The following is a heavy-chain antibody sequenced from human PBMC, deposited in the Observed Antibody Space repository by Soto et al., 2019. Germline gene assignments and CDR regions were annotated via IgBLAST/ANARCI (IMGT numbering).Heavy chain of an antibody. CDR1: GFTFSSYA. J-gene: IGHJ4*02. CDR2: MSHDGGSI. V-gene: IGHV3-30*14. CDR3: ARGDGPGSYLVDY. D-gene: IGHD3-10*01. Sequence: QVQLVESGGGVVQPGRSLRLSCAASGFTFSSYAMHWVRQAPGKGLEWVTLMSHDGGSIHYADSVKGRFTISRDNSKNTLALQMNSLRPEDTAVYYCARGDGPGSYLVDYWGQGSLVIVSS.